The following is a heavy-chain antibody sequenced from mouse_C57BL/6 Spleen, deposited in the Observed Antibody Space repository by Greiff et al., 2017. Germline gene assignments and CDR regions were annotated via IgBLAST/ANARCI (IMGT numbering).Heavy chain of an antibody. Sequence: DVQLQESGPELVKPGASVKISCKASGYSFTGYYMNWVKQSPEKSLEWIGEINPSTGGTTYNQKFKAKATLTVDKSSSTAYMQLKSLTSEDSAVYYCARHYYGSGYFDYWGQGTTLTVSS. CDR2: INPSTGGT. V-gene: IGHV1-42*01. CDR1: GYSFTGYY. CDR3: ARHYYGSGYFDY. J-gene: IGHJ2*01. D-gene: IGHD1-1*01.